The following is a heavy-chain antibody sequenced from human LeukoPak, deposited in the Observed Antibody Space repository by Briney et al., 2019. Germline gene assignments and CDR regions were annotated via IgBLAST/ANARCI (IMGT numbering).Heavy chain of an antibody. D-gene: IGHD3-10*01. CDR1: GGSINSGGYY. V-gene: IGHV4-31*03. CDR3: ARVNVLRGQGFDY. Sequence: SETLSLTCTVSGGSINSGGYYWSWIRQHPGKGLEWIGYIFYSGSTYYNPSLKSRVTISVDTSKNQFSLKLSSVTAADTAVYYCARVNVLRGQGFDYRGQGTLVTVSS. CDR2: IFYSGST. J-gene: IGHJ4*02.